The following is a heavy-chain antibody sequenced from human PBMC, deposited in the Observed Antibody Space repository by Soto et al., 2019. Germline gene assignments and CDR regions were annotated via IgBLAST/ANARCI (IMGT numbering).Heavy chain of an antibody. V-gene: IGHV3-30*03. CDR1: GFTFSHHG. CDR3: ATDQADTTMFMGY. J-gene: IGHJ4*02. D-gene: IGHD5-18*01. CDR2: ISHDGNTQ. Sequence: QVQLVESGGGVVQPGRSLRLSCAASGFTFSHHGMHWVRQAPGKGLEWVAVISHDGNTQYYSDSVKGRFTISRDNPKNTLYLQMNSLKADDTAVYYCATDQADTTMFMGYWGQGTLVTVSS.